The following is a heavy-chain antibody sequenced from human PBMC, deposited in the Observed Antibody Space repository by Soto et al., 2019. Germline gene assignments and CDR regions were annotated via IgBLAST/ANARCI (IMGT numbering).Heavy chain of an antibody. V-gene: IGHV6-1*01. CDR2: TYYRSKWYN. Sequence: SQTLSLTCVISGDSVSSNSAAWNWIRQSPSRGLEWLGRTYYRSKWYNDYAVSVKSRITINPDTSKNQFSLQLNSVTPEDTAVYYCARDLGGTLSPDFGFDYWGQGTLVTVSS. CDR1: GDSVSSNSAA. D-gene: IGHD3-16*01. CDR3: ARDLGGTLSPDFGFDY. J-gene: IGHJ4*02.